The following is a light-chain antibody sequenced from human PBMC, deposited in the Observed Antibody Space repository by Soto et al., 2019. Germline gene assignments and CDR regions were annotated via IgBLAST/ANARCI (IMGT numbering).Light chain of an antibody. CDR1: SSNIGDNT. V-gene: IGLV1-44*01. CDR2: SND. J-gene: IGLJ2*01. Sequence: QSVLTQPPSASGTPGQSVTISCSGSSSNIGDNTVNWYQQLPGTAPKLLIHSNDQRSSGVPDRFSGSKSGTSASLAISGLQSEDEADYYCAVWDDSLDGVVFVVGTKLTVL. CDR3: AVWDDSLDGVV.